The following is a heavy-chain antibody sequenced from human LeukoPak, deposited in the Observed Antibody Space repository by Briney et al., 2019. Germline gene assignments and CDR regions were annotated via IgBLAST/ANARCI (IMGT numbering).Heavy chain of an antibody. J-gene: IGHJ3*02. D-gene: IGHD3-22*01. CDR2: ISSSGST. V-gene: IGHV4-61*02. CDR1: GDSISSGDYY. Sequence: SETLSLTCTVSGDSISSGDYYWSWIRQPAGKGLEWIGRISSSGSTNYNPSLKSRVTITVDTSKNQFSLKLSSVTAADTAVYFCARGPYSYDSSGAFDIWGQGTMVTVSS. CDR3: ARGPYSYDSSGAFDI.